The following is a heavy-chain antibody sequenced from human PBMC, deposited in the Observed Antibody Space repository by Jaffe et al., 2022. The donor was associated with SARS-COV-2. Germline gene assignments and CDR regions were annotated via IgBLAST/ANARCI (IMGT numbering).Heavy chain of an antibody. CDR3: ARQKYYYDSSGYYYIGDYYFDY. CDR1: GYSFTSYW. J-gene: IGHJ4*02. CDR2: IYPGDSDT. V-gene: IGHV5-51*01. Sequence: EVQLVQSGAEVKKPGESLKISCKGSGYSFTSYWIGWVRQMPGKGLEWMGIIYPGDSDTRYSPSFQGQVTISADKSISTAYLQWSSLKASDTAMYYCARQKYYYDSSGYYYIGDYYFDYWGQGTLVTVSS. D-gene: IGHD3-22*01.